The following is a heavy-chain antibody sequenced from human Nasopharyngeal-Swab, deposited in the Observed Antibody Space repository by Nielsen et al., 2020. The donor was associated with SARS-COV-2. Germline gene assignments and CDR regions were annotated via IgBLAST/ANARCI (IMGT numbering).Heavy chain of an antibody. CDR3: ARIRTGAYFDY. V-gene: IGHV3-23*01. CDR2: ISGSDGSA. J-gene: IGHJ4*02. Sequence: GESLKISCAASGFTFSSYAMSWVRQAPGKGLEWVSTISGSDGSAYYADSVKGRFTISRDNSRRTLCLQMNSLRAEDTAVYYCARIRTGAYFDYWGQGTLVTVSS. CDR1: GFTFSSYA. D-gene: IGHD1-14*01.